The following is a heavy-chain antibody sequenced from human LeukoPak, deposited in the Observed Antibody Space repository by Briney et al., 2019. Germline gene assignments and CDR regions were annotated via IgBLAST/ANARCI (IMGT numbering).Heavy chain of an antibody. CDR3: TTGSSYQHSYYMDV. CDR2: IKSKTDGGTT. CDR1: GFTCRDAG. J-gene: IGHJ6*03. D-gene: IGHD6-6*01. Sequence: GGPVRRSFAACGFTCRDAGMSWVGQAPVKGLEWVGRIKSKTDGGTTDYAAPVKGRFTISRDDSKNTLYLQMNSLKTEDTAVYYCTTGSSYQHSYYMDVWGKGTTVTVSS. V-gene: IGHV3-15*01.